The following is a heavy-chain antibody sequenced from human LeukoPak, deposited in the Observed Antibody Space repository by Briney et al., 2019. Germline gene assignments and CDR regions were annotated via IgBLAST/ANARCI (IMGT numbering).Heavy chain of an antibody. CDR3: AKVTGGDMITYGGLDY. CDR2: IIGSGDTT. J-gene: IGHJ4*02. V-gene: IGHV3-23*01. Sequence: GGSLRLSCAASGFTFNGYAMSWVRQAPGKGLERVSAIIGSGDTTYYAASVKGRLTISRDNSKNTLYLQMNSLRAEDTAVYYCAKVTGGDMITYGGLDYWGQGTLVTVSS. D-gene: IGHD3-16*01. CDR1: GFTFNGYA.